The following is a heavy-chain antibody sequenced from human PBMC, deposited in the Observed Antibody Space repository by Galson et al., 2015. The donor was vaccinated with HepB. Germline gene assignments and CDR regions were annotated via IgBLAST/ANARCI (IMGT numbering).Heavy chain of an antibody. Sequence: SLRLSCAASGFTFSNAWMSWVRQAPGKGLEWVGRIKSKTDGGTTDYAAPVKGRFTISRDDSKNTLYLQMNSLKTEDTAVYHGTTLGFGELIDYWGQGTLVTVSS. CDR2: IKSKTDGGTT. V-gene: IGHV3-15*05. CDR3: TTLGFGELIDY. D-gene: IGHD3-10*01. CDR1: GFTFSNAW. J-gene: IGHJ4*02.